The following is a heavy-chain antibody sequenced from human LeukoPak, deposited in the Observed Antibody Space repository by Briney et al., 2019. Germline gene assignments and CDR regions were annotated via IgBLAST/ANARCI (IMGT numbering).Heavy chain of an antibody. CDR2: MNPNSGNT. CDR3: ARCPPLTTVTTLYNWFDP. CDR1: GYTFTSYD. J-gene: IGHJ5*02. Sequence: ASVKVSCKASGYTFTSYDINWVRQATGQGLEWMGWMNPNSGNTGYAQKFQGRVTMTRNTSISTAYMELSSLRSEHTAVYYCARCPPLTTVTTLYNWFDPWGQGTLVTVSS. V-gene: IGHV1-8*01. D-gene: IGHD4-17*01.